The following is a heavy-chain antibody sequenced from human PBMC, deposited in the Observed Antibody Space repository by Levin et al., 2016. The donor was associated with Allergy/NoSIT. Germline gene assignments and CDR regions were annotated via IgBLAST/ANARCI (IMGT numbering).Heavy chain of an antibody. CDR2: INHSGSA. CDR1: GGSISSTNW. D-gene: IGHD1-1*01. V-gene: IGHV4-4*02. J-gene: IGHJ4*02. CDR3: ARGRITTPVLFDY. Sequence: SETLSLTCAVSGGSISSTNWWSWVRQPPGKGLEWIGEINHSGSANYNPSLNSRVTISVDRSKNQFSLKLTSVTAADTAVYYCARGRITTPVLFDYWGQGTLVTVSS.